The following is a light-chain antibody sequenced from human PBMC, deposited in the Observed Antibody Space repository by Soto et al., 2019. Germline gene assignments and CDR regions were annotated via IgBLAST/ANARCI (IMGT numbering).Light chain of an antibody. V-gene: IGKV3-11*01. J-gene: IGKJ5*01. Sequence: EIVMTQSPATLSVSPGEGATVSCRASRSVSSHLAWYQHKPGQAPRLLFYDASNRATGIPVRFSGSGSGTDFTLTISSLEPEDFAVYYCQQRSKWPLITFGQGTRLEI. CDR3: QQRSKWPLIT. CDR2: DAS. CDR1: RSVSSH.